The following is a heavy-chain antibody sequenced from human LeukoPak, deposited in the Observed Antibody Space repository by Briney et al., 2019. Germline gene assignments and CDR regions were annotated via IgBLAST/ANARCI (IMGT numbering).Heavy chain of an antibody. CDR1: GGSISSSSYY. D-gene: IGHD2-2*01. CDR2: IYYSGST. J-gene: IGHJ3*02. Sequence: SETLSLTCTVSGGSISSSSYYWGWVRQPPGKGLEWIGYIYYSGSTNYNPSLKSRVTMSVDTSTNQISLRLTSVTAADTAMYYCARKLASSTLKAGAFDIWGQGTMVTVSS. CDR3: ARKLASSTLKAGAFDI. V-gene: IGHV4-61*05.